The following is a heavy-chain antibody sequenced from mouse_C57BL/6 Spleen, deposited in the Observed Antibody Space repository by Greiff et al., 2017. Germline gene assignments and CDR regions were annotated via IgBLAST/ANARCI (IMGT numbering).Heavy chain of an antibody. Sequence: VQLVESGAELVKPGASVKISCKASGYAFSSYWMNWVKQRPGKGLEWIGQIYPGDGDTNYNGKFKGKATLTADKSSSTAYMQLSSLTSEDSSVYFCARLSPYAMDYWGQGTSVTVSS. V-gene: IGHV1-80*01. J-gene: IGHJ4*01. CDR2: IYPGDGDT. CDR1: GYAFSSYW. CDR3: ARLSPYAMDY.